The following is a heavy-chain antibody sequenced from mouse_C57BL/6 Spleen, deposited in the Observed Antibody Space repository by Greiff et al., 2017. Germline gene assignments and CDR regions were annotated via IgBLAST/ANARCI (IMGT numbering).Heavy chain of an antibody. V-gene: IGHV1-52*01. CDR3: ARYDIYYDYDEGYFDV. D-gene: IGHD2-4*01. Sequence: QVQLQQSGAELVRPGSSVKLSCKASGYTFTSYWMHWVKQRPIQGLEWIGNIDPSDSETHYNQKFKDKATLTVDKSSSTAYMQLSSLTSEDSAVYYCARYDIYYDYDEGYFDVWGTGTTVTVSS. CDR2: IDPSDSET. J-gene: IGHJ1*03. CDR1: GYTFTSYW.